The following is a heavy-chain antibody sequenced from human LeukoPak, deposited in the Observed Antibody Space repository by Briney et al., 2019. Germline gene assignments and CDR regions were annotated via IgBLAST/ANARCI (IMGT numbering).Heavy chain of an antibody. CDR3: ARNSSGFKLGDAFDI. CDR2: ISGSAYST. Sequence: GGSLRLSWAASGFTFSSYAMTWVRQAPGKGLEWISAISGSAYSTSYADSVKGRFTISRDNSKNTLYLQMNSLRAEDTAVYYCARNSSGFKLGDAFDIWGQGTMVTVSS. CDR1: GFTFSSYA. V-gene: IGHV3-23*01. J-gene: IGHJ3*02. D-gene: IGHD3-22*01.